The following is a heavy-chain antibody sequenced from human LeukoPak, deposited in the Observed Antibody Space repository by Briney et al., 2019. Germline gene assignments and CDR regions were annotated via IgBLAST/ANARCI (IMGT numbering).Heavy chain of an antibody. J-gene: IGHJ4*02. Sequence: ASVKVSCKASGYTFTSYNMHWVRHAPGHGLVCMGIIFPSGGGTSYAQKFQGRVTMTRNTSTSTVYMELSSLKSEDTAVYYCARAYSGYSIDFWGQGTLVTVSS. CDR2: IFPSGGGT. CDR3: ARAYSGYSIDF. V-gene: IGHV1-46*01. D-gene: IGHD3-22*01. CDR1: GYTFTSYN.